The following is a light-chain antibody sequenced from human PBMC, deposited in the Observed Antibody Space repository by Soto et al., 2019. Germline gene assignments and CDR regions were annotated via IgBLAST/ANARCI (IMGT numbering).Light chain of an antibody. V-gene: IGKV3-20*01. CDR2: GAS. J-gene: IGKJ4*01. Sequence: EIVLTQSPGTLSLSPGERATLSCRASQSVSSSYLAWYQQKPGQAPRLLIYGASSRATGIPDRFSGSGSATDSPLTISRLEPEDFAVYYRQQYGSSLTFGRGTKGDIK. CDR1: QSVSSSY. CDR3: QQYGSSLT.